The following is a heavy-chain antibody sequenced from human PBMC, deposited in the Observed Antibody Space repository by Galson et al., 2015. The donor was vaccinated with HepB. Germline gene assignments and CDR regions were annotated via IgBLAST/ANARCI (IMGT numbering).Heavy chain of an antibody. CDR3: ATHHLSGRSPGLQH. J-gene: IGHJ1*01. CDR1: GFTFSTFA. Sequence: CAASGFTFSTFAFSWVRQAPGKGLEWVPAISAGGDITYYTDSVKGRFIISRDNSKNTLFLQMNTLRVEDTAVYYCATHHLSGRSPGLQHWGQGTLVTVSS. V-gene: IGHV3-23*01. D-gene: IGHD1-14*01. CDR2: ISAGGDIT.